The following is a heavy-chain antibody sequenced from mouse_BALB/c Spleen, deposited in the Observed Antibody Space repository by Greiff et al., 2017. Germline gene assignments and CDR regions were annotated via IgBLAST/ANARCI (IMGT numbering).Heavy chain of an antibody. D-gene: IGHD1-1*01. Sequence: DVKLVESGGGLVQPGGSRKLSCAASGFTFSSFGMHWVRQAPEKGLEWVAYISSGSSTIYYADTVKGRFTISRDNPKNTLFLQMTSLRSEDTAMYYCARSLDYYGSSYDYAMDYWGQGTSVTVSS. CDR2: ISSGSSTI. CDR1: GFTFSSFG. CDR3: ARSLDYYGSSYDYAMDY. V-gene: IGHV5-17*02. J-gene: IGHJ4*01.